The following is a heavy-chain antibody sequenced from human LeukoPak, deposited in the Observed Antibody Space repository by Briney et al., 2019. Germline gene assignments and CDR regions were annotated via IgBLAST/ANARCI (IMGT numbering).Heavy chain of an antibody. J-gene: IGHJ4*02. CDR3: ARARGYCSGGSCYGDY. D-gene: IGHD2-15*01. CDR2: ISSSSSYI. CDR1: GFTFSSYS. V-gene: IGHV3-21*01. Sequence: GGSLRLSCAASGFTFSSYSMNWVRQAPGKGLEWVSSISSSSSYIYYADSVKGRFTISRDNAKNSLYLQMNSLRAKDTAVYYCARARGYCSGGSCYGDYWGQGTLVTVSS.